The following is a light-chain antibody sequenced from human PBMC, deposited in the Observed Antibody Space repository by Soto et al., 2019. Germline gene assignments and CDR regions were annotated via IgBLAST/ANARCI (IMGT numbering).Light chain of an antibody. Sequence: IVMTQSPATLSVSPGERATLSWRATQSVSTKLAWYQQKPGQAPRLLIYGASTGATGIPARFSGSGSGTEFTLIISSLQSEDFAVYYCQQYSSWPLTFGGGTKVEIK. CDR3: QQYSSWPLT. CDR1: QSVSTK. CDR2: GAS. V-gene: IGKV3-15*01. J-gene: IGKJ4*01.